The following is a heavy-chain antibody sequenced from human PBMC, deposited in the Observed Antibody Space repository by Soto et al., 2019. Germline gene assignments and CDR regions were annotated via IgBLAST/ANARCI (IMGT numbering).Heavy chain of an antibody. J-gene: IGHJ6*02. V-gene: IGHV1-8*02. CDR2: MSPKTGNT. CDR1: GYSFTNDD. Sequence: QVQLVQSGAEVKRPGASVTVSCKASGYSFTNDDINWVRRATGQGLEWMGWMSPKTGNTGFAQKFHGRVTMTRNTSITTAYMELTSLRSDDTAVYYCTRWLGYSAGSDVWGQGTTVTVSS. D-gene: IGHD5-18*01. CDR3: TRWLGYSAGSDV.